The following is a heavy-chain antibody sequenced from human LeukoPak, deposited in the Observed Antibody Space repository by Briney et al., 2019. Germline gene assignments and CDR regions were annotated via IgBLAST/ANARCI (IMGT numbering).Heavy chain of an antibody. V-gene: IGHV3-30*02. CDR2: TQDDESNK. CDR1: GFIFSPSG. Sequence: QSGGSLRLSCAASGFIFSPSGMHWVRQAPGKGLEWVAFTQDDESNKYYSDSVKGRFTISRDNSKNTLFLQMSSLRPEDTALYYCAKQMTERPHYYYMDVWGRGTTVTVSS. J-gene: IGHJ6*03. CDR3: AKQMTERPHYYYMDV.